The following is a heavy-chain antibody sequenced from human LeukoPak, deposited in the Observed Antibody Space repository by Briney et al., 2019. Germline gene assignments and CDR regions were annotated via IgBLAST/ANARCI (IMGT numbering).Heavy chain of an antibody. D-gene: IGHD3-22*01. CDR2: INTNTGNP. J-gene: IGHJ3*02. CDR3: ARGGDSSGYYYDRKVGDAFDI. CDR1: GYTFTSYA. V-gene: IGHV7-4-1*02. Sequence: GASVKVSCKASGYTFTSYAMNWVRQAPGQGLEWMGWINTNTGNPTYAQGFTGRFVFSLDTSVSTAYLQISSLKAEDTAVYYCARGGDSSGYYYDRKVGDAFDIWGQGTMVTVSS.